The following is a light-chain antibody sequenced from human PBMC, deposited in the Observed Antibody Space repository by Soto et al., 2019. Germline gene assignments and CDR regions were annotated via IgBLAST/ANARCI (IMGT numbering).Light chain of an antibody. CDR2: EVS. CDR3: SSYTSSSTHCV. J-gene: IGLJ1*01. CDR1: SSDVGGYNY. Sequence: QSALTQPASVSGSPGQSITISCTGTSSDVGGYNYVSWYQQHPGKAPKFMIYEVSNRPSGVSNRFSGSKSGNTASLTISGLQSEDEADYYCSSYTSSSTHCVVGTGTKVTVL. V-gene: IGLV2-14*01.